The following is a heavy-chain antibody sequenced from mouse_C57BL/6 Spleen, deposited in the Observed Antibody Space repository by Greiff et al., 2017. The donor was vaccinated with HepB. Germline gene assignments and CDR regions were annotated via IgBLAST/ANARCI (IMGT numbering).Heavy chain of an antibody. CDR2: IHPNSGST. D-gene: IGHD2-4*01. CDR3: APDYDYGAMDY. CDR1: GYTFTSYW. Sequence: QVQLKQPGAELVKPGASVKLSCKASGYTFTSYWMHWVKQRPGQGLEWIGMIHPNSGSTNYNEKFKSKATLTVDKSSSTAYMQLSSLTSEDSAVYYCAPDYDYGAMDYWGQGTSVTVSS. V-gene: IGHV1-64*01. J-gene: IGHJ4*01.